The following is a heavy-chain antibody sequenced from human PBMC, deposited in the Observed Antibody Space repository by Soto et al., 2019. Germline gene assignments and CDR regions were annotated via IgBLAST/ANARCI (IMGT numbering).Heavy chain of an antibody. D-gene: IGHD6-13*01. CDR3: VKDSAAAGKRTRLDY. CDR2: ISSNGGST. V-gene: IGHV3-64D*08. J-gene: IGHJ4*02. CDR1: GFTFSSYA. Sequence: GGSLRLSCSASGFTFSSYAMHWVRQAPGKGLEYVSAISSNGGSTYYADSVKGRFTISRDNSKNTLYLQMSSLRAEDTAVYYCVKDSAAAGKRTRLDYWGQGTLVTVSS.